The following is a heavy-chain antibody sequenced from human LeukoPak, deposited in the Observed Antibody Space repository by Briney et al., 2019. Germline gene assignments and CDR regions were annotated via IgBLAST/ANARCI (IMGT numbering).Heavy chain of an antibody. CDR1: GDSISSYY. CDR2: IHPSGST. J-gene: IGHJ4*02. CDR3: ARGPPPDFDY. Sequence: SETLSLTCTVSGDSISSYYWGWIRQPAGKGLEWIGRIHPSGSTNYNPSLKSRVTLSVDTSKNQFSLKLSSVTAADTAVYCCARGPPPDFDYWGRGTLVTVSS. V-gene: IGHV4-4*07.